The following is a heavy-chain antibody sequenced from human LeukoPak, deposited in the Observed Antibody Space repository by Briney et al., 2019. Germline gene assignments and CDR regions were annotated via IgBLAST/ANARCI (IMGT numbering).Heavy chain of an antibody. CDR3: AKDQAGDGYNSM. J-gene: IGHJ4*02. Sequence: GGSLRLSCVTSGFVFSNCAMSWVRQAPGKGLEWVSTIHGASTFYSASVKGRFTISRDNSKNTLYLQMNSLRAEDTAIYYCAKDQAGDGYNSMWGQGTRVTVSS. CDR2: IHGAST. V-gene: IGHV3-23*01. CDR1: GFVFSNCA. D-gene: IGHD5-24*01.